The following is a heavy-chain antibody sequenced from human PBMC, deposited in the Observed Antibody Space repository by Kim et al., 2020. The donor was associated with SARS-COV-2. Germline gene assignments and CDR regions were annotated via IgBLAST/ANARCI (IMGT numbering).Heavy chain of an antibody. CDR3: VKDRYGGGYQNLDS. CDR1: GFTFSNYA. D-gene: IGHD2-15*01. J-gene: IGHJ4*02. V-gene: IGHV3-21*04. CDR2: IGDTGGAI. Sequence: GGSLRLSCAASGFTFSNYAMNWVRQAPGEALEWVSSIGDTGGAIYYANSLKGRFTVSRDNPKNSLYLQMDSLRADDTALYYCVKDRYGGGYQNLDSWGQG.